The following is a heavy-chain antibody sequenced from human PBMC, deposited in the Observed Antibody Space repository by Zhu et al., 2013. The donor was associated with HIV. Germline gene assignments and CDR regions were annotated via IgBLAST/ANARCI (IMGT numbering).Heavy chain of an antibody. CDR2: INPYNGDT. D-gene: IGHD3-22*01. J-gene: IGHJ1*01. CDR3: ARDSRGLGSSAYYYFQH. Sequence: QVRLVQSGAEVKKPGSSVRVSCKASGYTFTSYALAWVRQAPGQGLEWMGWINPYNGDTNYAQKFQGRVTMTRDTSISTVYMELSRLKSDDTAVYYCARDSRGLGSSAYYYFQHWGQGTLVTVSS. V-gene: IGHV1-2*02. CDR1: GYTFTSYA.